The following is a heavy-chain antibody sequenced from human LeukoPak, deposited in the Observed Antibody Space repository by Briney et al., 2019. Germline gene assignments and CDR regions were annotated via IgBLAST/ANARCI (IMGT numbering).Heavy chain of an antibody. CDR2: ISSSSSYI. J-gene: IGHJ6*03. V-gene: IGHV3-21*01. Sequence: GGSLRLSCAASGFTFSSYSMNWVRQAPGKGLEWVSSISSSSSYIYYADSVKGRFTISRDNAKNSLYLQMNSLRAEDTAVYYCAKSAIPTYYYYYYMDVWGKGTTVTVSS. CDR1: GFTFSSYS. CDR3: AKSAIPTYYYYYYMDV. D-gene: IGHD2-21*02.